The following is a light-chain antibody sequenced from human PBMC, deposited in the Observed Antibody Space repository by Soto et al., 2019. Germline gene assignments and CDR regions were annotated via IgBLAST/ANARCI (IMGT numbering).Light chain of an antibody. J-gene: IGKJ4*01. CDR2: GAS. CDR1: QSISSSY. Sequence: DIVLTQSPGTLSLSPGEIGTLSCRASQSISSSYLAWYQQKPGQAPRLLIYGASTRATGIPDRFSGSGSGKDFTLTISRLEPEYFAVYYCQQYVNSLTFGGGTKVQIK. V-gene: IGKV3-20*01. CDR3: QQYVNSLT.